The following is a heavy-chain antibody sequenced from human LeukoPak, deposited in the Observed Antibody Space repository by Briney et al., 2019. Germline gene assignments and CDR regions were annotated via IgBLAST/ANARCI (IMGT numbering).Heavy chain of an antibody. CDR1: GFTVSSNY. Sequence: GGSLRLSCAASGFTVSSNYMSSVRQVPGKGLVCVSRITSDGSSTSYADSVRGRFTISRDNAKNTVYLQMNTLRDEDTAVYYCARSRGYSYAGLGEVLDYGGQGTLVTVSS. CDR3: ARSRGYSYAGLGEVLDY. J-gene: IGHJ4*02. V-gene: IGHV3-74*01. D-gene: IGHD5-18*01. CDR2: ITSDGSST.